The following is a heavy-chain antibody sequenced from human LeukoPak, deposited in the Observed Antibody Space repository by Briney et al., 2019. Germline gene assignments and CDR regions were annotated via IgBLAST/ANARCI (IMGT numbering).Heavy chain of an antibody. CDR1: GYTFTSYD. CDR3: ARAFYSSASGRGNYFDY. Sequence: ASVKVSCKASGYTFTSYDINWVRQAPGQGLEWLGWMNPNNGNKGYAQRFQGRVTMTRNTSISTAYLELSSLGSEDTAMYFCARAFYSSASGRGNYFDYWGQGALVTVSS. D-gene: IGHD6-6*01. CDR2: MNPNNGNK. V-gene: IGHV1-8*01. J-gene: IGHJ4*02.